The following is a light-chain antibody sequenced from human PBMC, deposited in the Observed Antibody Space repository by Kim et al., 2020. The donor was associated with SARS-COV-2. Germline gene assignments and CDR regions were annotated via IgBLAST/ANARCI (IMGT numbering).Light chain of an antibody. Sequence: AMGPTVRITCQGDSVKSYYENCYRQKPGQAPLLVIFAYNNRPSGIPGRFSASSSGNTASLTIIGAQAEDQADYYCQSRDTTGNRWVFGGGTQLTVL. V-gene: IGLV3-19*01. J-gene: IGLJ3*02. CDR1: SVKSYY. CDR2: AYN. CDR3: QSRDTTGNRWV.